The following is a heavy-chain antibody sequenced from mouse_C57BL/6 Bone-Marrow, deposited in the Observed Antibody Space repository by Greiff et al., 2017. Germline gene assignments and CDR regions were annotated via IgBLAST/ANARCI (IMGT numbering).Heavy chain of an antibody. J-gene: IGHJ4*01. D-gene: IGHD2-2*01. CDR2: IYPGSGNT. V-gene: IGHV1-76*01. CDR1: GYTFTDYY. Sequence: QVQLQQSGAELVRPGASVKLSCKASGYTFTDYYINWVKQRPGQGLEWIARIYPGSGNTYYNEKFKGKATLTAEKSSSTAYMQLSSLTSEDSAVYFCASWGLRWLRRGGYYYAMDYWGQGTSVTVSS. CDR3: ASWGLRWLRRGGYYYAMDY.